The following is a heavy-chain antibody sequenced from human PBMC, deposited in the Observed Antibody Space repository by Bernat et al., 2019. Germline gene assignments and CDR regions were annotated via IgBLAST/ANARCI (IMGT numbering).Heavy chain of an antibody. CDR2: ISTGRTYI. CDR3: ARALGVGVTRIGDVFDI. V-gene: IGHV3-21*01. Sequence: EVQLVESGGGLVKPGGSLRLSCAASGFDFSNYVMNWVRQAPGKGLEWVSSISTGRTYIYYADSMKGRFTISRDNAKNSLYLQMNSLRAEDTAVYYCARALGVGVTRIGDVFDIWGQGTMVTVSS. D-gene: IGHD1-26*01. CDR1: GFDFSNYV. J-gene: IGHJ3*02.